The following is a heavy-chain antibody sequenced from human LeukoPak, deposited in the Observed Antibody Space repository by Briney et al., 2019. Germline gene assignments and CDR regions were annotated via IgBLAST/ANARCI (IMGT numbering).Heavy chain of an antibody. CDR1: GFTFDDYG. CDR3: VREIQRLSQYYYYYMDV. CDR2: ISSSSSYI. V-gene: IGHV3-21*01. D-gene: IGHD4/OR15-4a*01. J-gene: IGHJ6*03. Sequence: PGGSLRLSCAASGFTFDDYGMSWVRQAPGKGLEWVSSISSSSSYIYYADSVKGRFTISRDNAKNSLYLQMNSLRAEDTAVYYCVREIQRLSQYYYYYMDVWGKGTTVTVSS.